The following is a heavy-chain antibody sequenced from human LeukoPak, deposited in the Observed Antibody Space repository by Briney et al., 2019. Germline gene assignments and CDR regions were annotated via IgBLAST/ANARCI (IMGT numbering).Heavy chain of an antibody. V-gene: IGHV3-23*01. CDR3: AKGPLIPGYCSSTSCYDYYYYYMDV. J-gene: IGHJ6*03. CDR2: ISGSGGST. D-gene: IGHD2-2*01. Sequence: GGSLRLSCAASGFTFSSYAMSWVRQAPGKGLEWVSAISGSGGSTYYADSVKGRFTISRDNSKNTLYLQMNSLRAEDTAVYYCAKGPLIPGYCSSTSCYDYYYYYMDVWGKGTTVTVSS. CDR1: GFTFSSYA.